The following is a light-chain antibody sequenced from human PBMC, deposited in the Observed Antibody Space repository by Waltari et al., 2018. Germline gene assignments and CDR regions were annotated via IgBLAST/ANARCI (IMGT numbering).Light chain of an antibody. V-gene: IGLV3-1*01. CDR3: QAWDSSTYHVV. CDR2: QDT. J-gene: IGLJ2*01. CDR1: KLGDKY. Sequence: SYELTQPPSVSVSPGQTASITCSGDKLGDKYACWYQQKPGQSPVVVLYQDTKRPSGIPERFSGSNSGNTATLTISGTQAMDDADYYCQAWDSSTYHVVFGGGTKLTVL.